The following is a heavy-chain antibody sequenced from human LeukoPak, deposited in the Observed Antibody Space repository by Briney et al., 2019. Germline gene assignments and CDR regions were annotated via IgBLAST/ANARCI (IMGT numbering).Heavy chain of an antibody. J-gene: IGHJ4*02. Sequence: PGGSLRLSCAASGFTFSSYWMHWVRQAPGKGLVWVSRIKDDDSDTNYADSVKGRFTISRDNAKNTLYLQMNSLRAEDTAVYYCTTIRPDYWGQGTLVTVPS. D-gene: IGHD5-12*01. V-gene: IGHV3-74*01. CDR3: TTIRPDY. CDR2: IKDDDSDT. CDR1: GFTFSSYW.